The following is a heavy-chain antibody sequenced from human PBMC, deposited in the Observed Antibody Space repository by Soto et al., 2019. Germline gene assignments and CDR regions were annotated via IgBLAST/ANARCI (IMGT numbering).Heavy chain of an antibody. V-gene: IGHV3-30*18. J-gene: IGHJ5*02. CDR3: AKEFPMVRGVIITWPDGFDP. Sequence: GGSLRLSCAASGFTFSSYGMHWVRQAPGKGLEWVAVISYDGSNKYYADSVKGRFTISRDNSKNTLYLQMNSLRAEDTAVYYCAKEFPMVRGVIITWPDGFDPWGQGTLVTVSS. CDR2: ISYDGSNK. D-gene: IGHD3-10*01. CDR1: GFTFSSYG.